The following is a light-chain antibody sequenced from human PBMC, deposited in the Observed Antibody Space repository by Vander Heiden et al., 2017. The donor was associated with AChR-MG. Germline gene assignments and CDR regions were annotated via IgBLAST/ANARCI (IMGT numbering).Light chain of an antibody. CDR2: KAS. CDR1: QSISSW. J-gene: IGKJ1*01. Sequence: DIQMTQSPSTLSASVGDRVTITCRASQSISSWLAWYQQKPGKAPKLLIYKASSLESGVPSRFSGSGSGTEFTLTISILQPDDFATYYCQQENSSPWTFGQGTKVEIK. V-gene: IGKV1-5*03. CDR3: QQENSSPWT.